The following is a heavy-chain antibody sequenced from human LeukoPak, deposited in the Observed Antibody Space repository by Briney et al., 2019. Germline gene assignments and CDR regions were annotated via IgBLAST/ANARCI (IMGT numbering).Heavy chain of an antibody. J-gene: IGHJ4*02. CDR1: GFTFSNFW. Sequence: GGSLRLSCAASGFTFSNFWIHWVRHAPGERLVWVSRVDTTGNNTIYADSVKGRFTVSRDNAKHTVYLQMNSLRAEDTAVYYFARGNNGFDYWGQGALVPVSS. CDR3: ARGNNGFDY. D-gene: IGHD2-8*01. CDR2: VDTTGNNT. V-gene: IGHV3-74*01.